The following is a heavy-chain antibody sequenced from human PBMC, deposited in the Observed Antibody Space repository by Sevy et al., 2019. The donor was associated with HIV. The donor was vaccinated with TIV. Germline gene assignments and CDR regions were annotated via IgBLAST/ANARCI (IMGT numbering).Heavy chain of an antibody. J-gene: IGHJ3*02. Sequence: ASVKVSCKASGYTFTSYGISWVRQAPGQGLEWMGWISAYNGNTNYAQKLQGRVTMTTDTSTSTAYMELRSLRSDETAVYYCARAMTPTYYDFWSGPGGDAFDIWGQGTMVTVSS. CDR2: ISAYNGNT. V-gene: IGHV1-18*01. CDR1: GYTFTSYG. CDR3: ARAMTPTYYDFWSGPGGDAFDI. D-gene: IGHD3-3*01.